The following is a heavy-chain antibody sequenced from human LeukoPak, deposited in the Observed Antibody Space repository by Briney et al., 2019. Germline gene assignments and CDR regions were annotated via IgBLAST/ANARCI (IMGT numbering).Heavy chain of an antibody. V-gene: IGHV1-2*02. CDR1: GYPFTGYY. CDR3: ATGAQYGLWGVPYFYYMHV. D-gene: IGHD3-10*01. Sequence: GASVKVSCKASGYPFTGYYVHWVRQAPGHGLEWMGWINARNGDTHSAQKFQGRVSMTGDTSITTAYMELSSLTSDDTAVYYCATGAQYGLWGVPYFYYMHVWGTGTTVTVSS. J-gene: IGHJ6*03. CDR2: INARNGDT.